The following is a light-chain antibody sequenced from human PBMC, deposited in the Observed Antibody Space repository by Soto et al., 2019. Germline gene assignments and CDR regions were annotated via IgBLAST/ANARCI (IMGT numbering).Light chain of an antibody. CDR3: LQDYNYPWT. Sequence: IHMTQSPSSPSASVGDRVTITCRASRYIRTALSWYQHRPGQAPKVLICVASSLQSGVPSRFSGSGYGTDFTLTISSLQPEDFATYYCLQDYNYPWTFGQGTKVEIK. CDR1: RYIRTA. J-gene: IGKJ1*01. CDR2: VAS. V-gene: IGKV1-6*01.